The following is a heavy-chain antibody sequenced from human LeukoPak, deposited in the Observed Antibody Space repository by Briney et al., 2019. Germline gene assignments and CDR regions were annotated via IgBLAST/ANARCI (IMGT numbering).Heavy chain of an antibody. V-gene: IGHV1-18*01. Sequence: GASVKVSCKASGYTFTSYGISWVQQAPGQGLEWMGWISAYNGNTNYAQKLQGRVTMTTDTSTSTAYMELRSLRSDDTAVYYCARDLESFPPVYCSSTSCYSWFDPWGQGTLVTVSS. D-gene: IGHD2-2*02. CDR3: ARDLESFPPVYCSSTSCYSWFDP. CDR2: ISAYNGNT. CDR1: GYTFTSYG. J-gene: IGHJ5*02.